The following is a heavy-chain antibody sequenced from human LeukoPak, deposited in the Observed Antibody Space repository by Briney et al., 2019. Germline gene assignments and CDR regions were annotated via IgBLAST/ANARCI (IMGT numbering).Heavy chain of an antibody. D-gene: IGHD6-13*01. CDR1: GFTFSSYA. Sequence: GGSLRLSCAASGFTFSSYAMHWVRQAPGKGLEYVSTISRNGDTTFYANSVKGRFTISRDNSKNTLYLQMGSLRAEDMAVYYCARVRDNTTWFLYYFYYWGQGTLVTVSS. CDR3: ARVRDNTTWFLYYFYY. V-gene: IGHV3-64*01. J-gene: IGHJ4*02. CDR2: ISRNGDTT.